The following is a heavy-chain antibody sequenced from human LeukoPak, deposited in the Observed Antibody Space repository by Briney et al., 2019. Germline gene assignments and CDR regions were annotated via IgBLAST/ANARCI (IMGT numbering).Heavy chain of an antibody. CDR1: GGTFSSYA. CDR2: IIPIFGTA. V-gene: IGHV1-69*13. J-gene: IGHJ6*03. CDR3: ARDRHDFWSGPRHYYYYYMDV. Sequence: SVKVSCKASGGTFSSYAISWVRQPPGQGLEWMGGIIPIFGTANYAQKSQGRVTITADESTSTAYMELSSLRSEDTAVYYCARDRHDFWSGPRHYYYYYMDVWGKGTTVTVSS. D-gene: IGHD3-3*01.